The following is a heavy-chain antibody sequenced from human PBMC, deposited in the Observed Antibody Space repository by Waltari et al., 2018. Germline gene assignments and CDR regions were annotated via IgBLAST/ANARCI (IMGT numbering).Heavy chain of an antibody. J-gene: IGHJ4*02. CDR1: GFTFSSYA. D-gene: IGHD2-15*01. CDR3: ANVAATPEA. Sequence: EVQLLESGGGLVQPGGSLRLSCAASGFTFSSYAMSWVRQAPGKGLEWVSVIYSGGSSTYYADSVKGRFTISRDNSKNTLYLQMNSLRAEDTAMYYCANVAATPEAWGQGTLVTVSS. CDR2: IYSGGSST. V-gene: IGHV3-23*03.